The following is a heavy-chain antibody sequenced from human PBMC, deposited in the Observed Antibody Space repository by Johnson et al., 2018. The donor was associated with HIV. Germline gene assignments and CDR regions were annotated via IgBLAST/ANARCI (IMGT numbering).Heavy chain of an antibody. J-gene: IGHJ3*02. CDR3: SSVDVVNI. CDR1: GFTFSTYW. CDR2: IKQDGSKK. Sequence: VQLVESGGGLVQPGRSLRLSCAASGFTFSTYWMSWVRQAPGKGLEWVANIKQDGSKKNYVDSVKGRFTISRDNAMNSVYLQMNSLRAEDTGVYYCSSVDVVNIWGQGTMGTVSS. V-gene: IGHV3-7*01. D-gene: IGHD5/OR15-5a*01.